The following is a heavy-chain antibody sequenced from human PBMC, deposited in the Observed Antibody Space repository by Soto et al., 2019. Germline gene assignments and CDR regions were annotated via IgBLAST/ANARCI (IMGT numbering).Heavy chain of an antibody. D-gene: IGHD3-9*01. J-gene: IGHJ4*02. V-gene: IGHV3-66*01. CDR1: GFTVSSNY. CDR2: IYSGGST. Sequence: PGGTLRLSCAASGFTVSSNYMSWVRQAPGKGLEWVSVIYSGGSTYYADSVKGRFTVSRDNSKNTLYLQMNSLRADDTAVYYCARGERDNPLIGYRIPYFDFWGQGTLVTVSS. CDR3: ARGERDNPLIGYRIPYFDF.